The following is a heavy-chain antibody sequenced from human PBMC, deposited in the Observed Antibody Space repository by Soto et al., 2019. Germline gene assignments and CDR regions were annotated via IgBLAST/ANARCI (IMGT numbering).Heavy chain of an antibody. CDR2: IYHSEST. Sequence: SETLSLTCAVSGGSMYTPNWWTWVRQTPGKGLQWIGEIYHSESTTYNPSLKSRVTISVDKSKNQFSLNLTSVAAADTAMYYCARGTTRIRGLFDYWGQGILDTVSS. J-gene: IGHJ4*02. CDR3: ARGTTRIRGLFDY. CDR1: GGSMYTPNW. V-gene: IGHV4-4*02. D-gene: IGHD1-1*01.